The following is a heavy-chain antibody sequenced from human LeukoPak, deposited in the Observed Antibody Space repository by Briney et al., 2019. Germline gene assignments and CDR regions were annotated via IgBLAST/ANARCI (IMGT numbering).Heavy chain of an antibody. V-gene: IGHV3-33*01. CDR2: IWYDGSNK. J-gene: IGHJ4*02. CDR1: GFTFSSYG. CDR3: ARAGSEYYDFWSGYPTYFDY. Sequence: PGRSLRLSCAASGFTFSSYGMHWARQAPGKGLEWVAVIWYDGSNKYYADSVKGRFTISRDNSKNTLYLQMNSLRAEDTAVYYCARAGSEYYDFWSGYPTYFDYWGQGTLVTVSS. D-gene: IGHD3-3*01.